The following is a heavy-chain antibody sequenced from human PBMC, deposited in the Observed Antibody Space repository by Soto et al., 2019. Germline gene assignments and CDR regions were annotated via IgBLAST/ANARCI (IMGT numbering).Heavy chain of an antibody. CDR2: INPDGSVG. J-gene: IGHJ4*02. Sequence: EVQLLGSGGGLVQPGGSLRLSCVASGYTFSTYWMNWVRQAPGMGLEWVANINPDGSVGTYVDSVKGRFTTSRDNAKNSLYLHMNSLRADDTAVYFCAGWGGHDYNYWGQGILVTVSS. D-gene: IGHD3-16*01. V-gene: IGHV3-7*03. CDR3: AGWGGHDYNY. CDR1: GYTFSTYW.